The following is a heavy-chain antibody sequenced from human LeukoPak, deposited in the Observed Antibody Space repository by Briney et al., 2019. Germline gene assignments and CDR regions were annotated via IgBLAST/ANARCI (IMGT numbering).Heavy chain of an antibody. CDR1: GGAISSYY. CDR2: VYYSGST. D-gene: IGHD3-10*01. J-gene: IGHJ4*02. V-gene: IGHV4-59*01. CDR3: ARWFGRFLDH. Sequence: NPSETLSLTCTVSGGAISSYYWSWIRQPPGKGLEWIGYVYYSGSTNYNPSLKGRVTMSVDTSKNQLSLKLTSVTAADTAVYYCARWFGRFLDHWGQGTLVTVSS.